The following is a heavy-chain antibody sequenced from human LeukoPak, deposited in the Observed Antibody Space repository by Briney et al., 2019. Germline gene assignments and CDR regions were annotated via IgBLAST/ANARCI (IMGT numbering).Heavy chain of an antibody. CDR1: GGSISSYY. J-gene: IGHJ4*02. V-gene: IGHV4-59*12. CDR3: ARAFSIAANY. D-gene: IGHD6-6*01. Sequence: SETLSLTCTVSGGSISSYYWSWIRQPPGKGLEWIGYIYYSGSTNYNPSLKSRVTISVDTSKNQFSLKLTSVTAADTAVYYCARAFSIAANYWGQGNLVTVSS. CDR2: IYYSGST.